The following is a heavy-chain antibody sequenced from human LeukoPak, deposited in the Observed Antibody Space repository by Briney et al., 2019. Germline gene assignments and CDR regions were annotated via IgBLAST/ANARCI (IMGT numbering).Heavy chain of an antibody. D-gene: IGHD6-6*01. V-gene: IGHV1-69*05. CDR1: GYTFTGYY. CDR2: IIPIFGTA. Sequence: SVKVSCKASGYTFTGYYMHWVRQAPGQGLEWMGRIIPIFGTANYAQKFQGRVTITTDESTSTAYMELSSLRSEDTAVYYCARDFSKHQLVRDYYYYMNVRDKGATVPDSS. J-gene: IGHJ6*03. CDR3: ARDFSKHQLVRDYYYYMNV.